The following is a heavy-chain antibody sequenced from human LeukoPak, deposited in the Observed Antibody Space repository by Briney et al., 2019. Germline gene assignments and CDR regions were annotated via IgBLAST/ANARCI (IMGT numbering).Heavy chain of an antibody. J-gene: IGHJ5*02. V-gene: IGHV3-23*01. Sequence: GGSLRLSCAASGFTFSSYAMSWVCQAPGKGLEWVSAISGSGGSTYYADSVKGRFTISRDNSKNTLYLQMNSLRAEDTAVYYCAKGYDFWSGYYQGDWFDPWGQGTLVTVSS. CDR2: ISGSGGST. D-gene: IGHD3-3*01. CDR3: AKGYDFWSGYYQGDWFDP. CDR1: GFTFSSYA.